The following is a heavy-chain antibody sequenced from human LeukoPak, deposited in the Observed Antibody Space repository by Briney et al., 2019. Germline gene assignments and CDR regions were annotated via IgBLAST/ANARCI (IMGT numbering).Heavy chain of an antibody. J-gene: IGHJ4*02. Sequence: GGSLRLSCAASGFTFSNAWMSWVRQAPGKGLEWVGRIKSKTDGGTTDYAAPVKGRFTISRDDSKNTLYLQMNSLKTEDTAVYYCTTDRWFGEFGYFDYWGQGTLVTVCS. CDR2: IKSKTDGGTT. CDR3: TTDRWFGEFGYFDY. D-gene: IGHD3-10*01. V-gene: IGHV3-15*01. CDR1: GFTFSNAW.